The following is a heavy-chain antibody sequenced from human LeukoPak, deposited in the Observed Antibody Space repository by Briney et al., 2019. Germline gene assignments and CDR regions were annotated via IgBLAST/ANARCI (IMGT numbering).Heavy chain of an antibody. CDR3: ARGGSGYYYGFDY. D-gene: IGHD3-22*01. CDR1: GFTFSSYA. Sequence: GGSLRLSCAASGFTFSSYAMHWVRQAPGKGLEWVAVISYDGSNKYYADSVKGRFTISRDNSKNTLYLQMNSLRAEDTAVYYCARGGSGYYYGFDYWGQGTLVTVSS. J-gene: IGHJ4*02. CDR2: ISYDGSNK. V-gene: IGHV3-30-3*01.